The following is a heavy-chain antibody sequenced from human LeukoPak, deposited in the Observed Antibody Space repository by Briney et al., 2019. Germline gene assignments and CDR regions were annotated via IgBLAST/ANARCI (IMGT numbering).Heavy chain of an antibody. CDR3: ARDGSGWSRDY. V-gene: IGHV3-21*06. CDR1: GFTFSIYS. CDR2: IGHTGDTV. J-gene: IGHJ4*02. Sequence: GGSLRLSCAASGFTFSIYSMNWVRLAPGKGLECLSLIGHTGDTVYYADSVRGRFTTSRDNAKNLVYLQMNSRRAEDSARYYWARDGSGWSRDYWGQGTLVTVSS. D-gene: IGHD6-13*01.